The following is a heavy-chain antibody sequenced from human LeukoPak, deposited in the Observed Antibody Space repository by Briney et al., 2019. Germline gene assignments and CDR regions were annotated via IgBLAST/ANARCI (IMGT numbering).Heavy chain of an antibody. CDR2: IYYNGNT. J-gene: IGHJ6*03. CDR1: GGSISDYY. V-gene: IGHV4-59*08. Sequence: SETLSLTCTVSGGSISDYYWSWIRQPPGKGLEWIGYIYYNGNTNYKPSLKSRVTIPVDTSKNQLSLKLSSVTAADTAVYFCATEDDYFMDVWGKGTTVTVSS. CDR3: ATEDDYFMDV. D-gene: IGHD1-14*01.